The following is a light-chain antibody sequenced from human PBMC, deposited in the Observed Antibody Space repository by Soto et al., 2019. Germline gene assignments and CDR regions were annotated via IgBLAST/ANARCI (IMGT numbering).Light chain of an antibody. CDR2: LGS. Sequence: DIVMTQSPLSLPVTPGEPASISCRSSQSRLHSNGYNYLDWYLQKPGQSPQLLICLGSTRASGVPDRFSGIGSGTDFTLKISRVEAEDVGVYYCMQALQTPWTFGQGTKVAI. CDR1: QSRLHSNGYNY. CDR3: MQALQTPWT. J-gene: IGKJ1*01. V-gene: IGKV2-28*01.